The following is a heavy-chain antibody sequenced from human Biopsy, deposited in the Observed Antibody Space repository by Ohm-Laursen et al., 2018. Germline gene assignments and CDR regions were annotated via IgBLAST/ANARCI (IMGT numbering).Heavy chain of an antibody. CDR3: ASSGSGSFMKV. CDR1: GFTFSNYW. V-gene: IGHV3-7*01. Sequence: SLRLSCAASGFTFSNYWMSWVRQAPGKGLEWVANIKQDGTEKYYADSVKGRFAISRDNAKNSLYLQMNSLRDDDTAVYYCASSGSGSFMKVWGQGATVTASS. D-gene: IGHD3-10*01. CDR2: IKQDGTEK. J-gene: IGHJ6*02.